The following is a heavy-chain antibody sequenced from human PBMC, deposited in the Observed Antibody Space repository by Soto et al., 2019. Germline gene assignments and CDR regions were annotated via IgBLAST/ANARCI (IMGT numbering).Heavy chain of an antibody. J-gene: IGHJ6*02. CDR3: AGRRGYCTNGVCYPNYYYGMDV. Sequence: SVKVSFKASGCTFSSYAISWVRQAPGQGLGWMGGIIPIFGTANYAQKFQGRVTITADESTSTAYMELSSLRSEDTAVYYCAGRRGYCTNGVCYPNYYYGMDVWGQGTTVTVSS. CDR2: IIPIFGTA. D-gene: IGHD2-8*01. CDR1: GCTFSSYA. V-gene: IGHV1-69*13.